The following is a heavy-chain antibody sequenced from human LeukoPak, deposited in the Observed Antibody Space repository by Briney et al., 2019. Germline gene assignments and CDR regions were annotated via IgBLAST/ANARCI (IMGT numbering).Heavy chain of an antibody. D-gene: IGHD6-6*01. J-gene: IGHJ4*02. CDR3: ATTHEYSSSFDY. CDR2: ISYDGSNK. V-gene: IGHV3-30*04. Sequence: GRSLRLSCAASGFTFSSYAMHWVRQAPGKGLEWVAVISYDGSNKYYADSVKGRFTISRDNSKNTLYLQMNSLRAEDTAVYYCATTHEYSSSFDYWGQGTLVTVSS. CDR1: GFTFSSYA.